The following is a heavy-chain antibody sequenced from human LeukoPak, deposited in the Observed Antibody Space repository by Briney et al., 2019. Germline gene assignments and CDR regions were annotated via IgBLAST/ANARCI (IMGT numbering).Heavy chain of an antibody. J-gene: IGHJ4*02. CDR2: IIPIFGTA. CDR1: GGTFSSYA. Sequence: SVKVSCKASGGTFSSYAISWVRQAPGQGLEWMGGIIPIFGTANYAQKFQGRVTITADKSTSTAYMELSSLRSEDTAVYYCARGFMVRGVIEYDYWGQGTLVTVSS. D-gene: IGHD3-10*01. CDR3: ARGFMVRGVIEYDY. V-gene: IGHV1-69*06.